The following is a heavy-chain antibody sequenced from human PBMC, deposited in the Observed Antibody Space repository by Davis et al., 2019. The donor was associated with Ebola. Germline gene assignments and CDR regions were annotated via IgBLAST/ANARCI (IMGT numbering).Heavy chain of an antibody. J-gene: IGHJ5*02. D-gene: IGHD3-3*01. CDR3: ARDSSRITIFGVVSS. Sequence: GGSLRLSCAASGFTFSSYWMSWVRQAPGKGLEWVANIKQDGSEKYYVDSVKGRFTISRDNAKNSLYLQMNSLRAEDTAVYYCARDSSRITIFGVVSSWGQGTLVTVSS. V-gene: IGHV3-7*01. CDR1: GFTFSSYW. CDR2: IKQDGSEK.